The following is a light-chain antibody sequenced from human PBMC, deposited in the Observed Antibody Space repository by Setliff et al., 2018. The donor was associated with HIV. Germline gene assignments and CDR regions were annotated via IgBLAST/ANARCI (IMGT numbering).Light chain of an antibody. CDR3: CSYAGTYSVA. Sequence: QSALTQPRSVSGSPGQSVTISCSGTSSDVGGYNYVSWYQQYPGKPPKLMIHDVSKRPPGVPDRFSGAKSGSTASLTISGLQAEDEADYYCCSYAGTYSVAFGGGTK. V-gene: IGLV2-11*01. CDR2: DVS. CDR1: SSDVGGYNY. J-gene: IGLJ2*01.